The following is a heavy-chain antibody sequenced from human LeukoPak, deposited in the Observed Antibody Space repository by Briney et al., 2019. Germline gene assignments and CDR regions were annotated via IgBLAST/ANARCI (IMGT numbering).Heavy chain of an antibody. CDR2: IYSGGST. Sequence: GGSLRLSCAASGFTVSSNYMSWVRQAPGKGLEWVSVIYSGGSTYYADSVKGRFTISRDNSKNTLYLQMNSLRAEDTAAYYCARDNGDSSSDDYWGQGTLVTVSS. D-gene: IGHD6-13*01. CDR1: GFTVSSNY. CDR3: ARDNGDSSSDDY. V-gene: IGHV3-66*01. J-gene: IGHJ4*02.